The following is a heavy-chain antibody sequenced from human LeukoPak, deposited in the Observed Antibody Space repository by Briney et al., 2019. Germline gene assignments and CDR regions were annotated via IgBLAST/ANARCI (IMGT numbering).Heavy chain of an antibody. Sequence: GGSLRLSCAASGFTFSAYSMNWVRQAPGMGLEWLSYISSNSYTIYYADSVKGRFTISRDNAKNPLYLQMNSLRAEDTAVYYCARGGVAMGGYWGQGTLVTVSS. CDR3: ARGGVAMGGY. V-gene: IGHV3-48*01. CDR2: ISSNSYTI. J-gene: IGHJ4*02. CDR1: GFTFSAYS. D-gene: IGHD5-12*01.